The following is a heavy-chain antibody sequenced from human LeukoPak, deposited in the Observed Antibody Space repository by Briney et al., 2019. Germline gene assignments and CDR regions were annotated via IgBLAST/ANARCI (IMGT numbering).Heavy chain of an antibody. CDR1: GFTFDDYA. D-gene: IGHD1-7*01. Sequence: GGSPRLSCAASGFTFDDYAMHWVRQAPGKGLEWVSGISWNSGTIGYADSVKGRFTISRDNAKNSLYLQMNSLRVEDTAVYYCARAHNWKYGTFDYWGQGTLVTVSS. V-gene: IGHV3-9*01. CDR2: ISWNSGTI. J-gene: IGHJ4*02. CDR3: ARAHNWKYGTFDY.